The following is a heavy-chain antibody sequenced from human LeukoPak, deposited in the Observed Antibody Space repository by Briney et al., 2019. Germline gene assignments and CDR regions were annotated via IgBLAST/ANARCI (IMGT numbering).Heavy chain of an antibody. CDR3: ARASMAAGGYYFDY. CDR2: VYSGGST. J-gene: IGHJ4*02. V-gene: IGHV3-66*01. Sequence: GGSLRLSCAASGFTVSTNYMSWVRQAPGKGLEWVSVVYSGGSTYYADSVKDRFTISRDKSKNTLYLQMNSLRAEDTAVYYCARASMAAGGYYFDYWGQGTLVTVSS. D-gene: IGHD6-13*01. CDR1: GFTVSTNY.